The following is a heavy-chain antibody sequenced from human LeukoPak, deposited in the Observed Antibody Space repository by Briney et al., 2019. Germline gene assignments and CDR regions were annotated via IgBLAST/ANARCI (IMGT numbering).Heavy chain of an antibody. Sequence: GASVKVSCKASGYTFNNYGISWVRQAPGQGLEWMGRISAYNGNTNYAQKVQDRVTMTTDTSTRTAYMELSSLRSEDTAVYYCATVSMVRGVIIWTFDYWGQGTLVTVSS. CDR3: ATVSMVRGVIIWTFDY. V-gene: IGHV1-18*01. CDR1: GYTFNNYG. D-gene: IGHD3-10*01. J-gene: IGHJ4*02. CDR2: ISAYNGNT.